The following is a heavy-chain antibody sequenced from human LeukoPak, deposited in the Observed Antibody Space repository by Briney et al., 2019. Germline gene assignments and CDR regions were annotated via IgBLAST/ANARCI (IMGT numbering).Heavy chain of an antibody. J-gene: IGHJ5*02. D-gene: IGHD3-22*01. V-gene: IGHV3-30-3*01. Sequence: PGRSLRLSCAASGFTFSRYAIHWVRQTPGKGLEWVAVISYDGSNKYYADSVKGRFTISRDNSKNTLYLQMNSLRAEDTAVHYCARGQYYYDSSGQNWFDPWGQGTLVTVSS. CDR3: ARGQYYYDSSGQNWFDP. CDR1: GFTFSRYA. CDR2: ISYDGSNK.